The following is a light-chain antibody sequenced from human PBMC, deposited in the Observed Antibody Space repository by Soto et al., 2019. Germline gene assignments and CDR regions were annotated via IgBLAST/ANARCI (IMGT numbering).Light chain of an antibody. CDR3: RQVLGYPLN. Sequence: LTQSQSFLSASVGDRVTITCRVSHDIRDYLAWYQQRPGKATKLLIYAVSTLQSGVTSSFSGSGSGKEFTLTISSLQPEDFATNSCRQVLGYPLNFGCGTKV. V-gene: IGKV1-9*01. CDR1: HDIRDY. J-gene: IGKJ4*01. CDR2: AVS.